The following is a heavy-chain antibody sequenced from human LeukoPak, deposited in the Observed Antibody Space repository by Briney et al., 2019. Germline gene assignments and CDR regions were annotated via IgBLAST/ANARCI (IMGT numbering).Heavy chain of an antibody. Sequence: PSETLSLTCAVYGGSFSGYYWSWIRQPPGKGLEGIGEINHSGSTNYNPSLKSRVTISVDTSKNQFSLKLSSVTAADTAVYYCAREIVVVVAATPYYYYGMDVWGKGTTVTVSS. V-gene: IGHV4-34*01. CDR3: AREIVVVVAATPYYYYGMDV. CDR2: INHSGST. CDR1: GGSFSGYY. D-gene: IGHD2-15*01. J-gene: IGHJ6*04.